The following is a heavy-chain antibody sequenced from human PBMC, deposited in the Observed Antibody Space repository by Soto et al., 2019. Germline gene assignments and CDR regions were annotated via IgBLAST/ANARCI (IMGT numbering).Heavy chain of an antibody. J-gene: IGHJ6*02. CDR2: ISAYNGNT. Sequence: QVQLVQSGAEVKKPGASVKVSCKASGYTFTSYGINWVRQAPGQGLEWMGWISAYNGNTNYAQKLQGRVTMTTDTSTITAYMELRSLRSDETAVYYCASAWGVGVREGYYYGMDVWGQGTTVTVSS. CDR1: GYTFTSYG. CDR3: ASAWGVGVREGYYYGMDV. D-gene: IGHD1-26*01. V-gene: IGHV1-18*01.